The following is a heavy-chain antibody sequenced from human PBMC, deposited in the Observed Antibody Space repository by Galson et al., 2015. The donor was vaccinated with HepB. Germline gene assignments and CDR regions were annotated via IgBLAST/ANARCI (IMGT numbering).Heavy chain of an antibody. CDR3: ARGALVVVVDATQNNWFDP. CDR1: GYTFSSYS. V-gene: IGHV1-18*01. Sequence: SVKVSCKASGYTFSSYSITWARQAPGQGLEWMGWINAYNRNTDYARQLQGRVTMTTDTSTSTAYMELKSLRSDDTAVYYCARGALVVVVDATQNNWFDPWGQGTLVTVSS. J-gene: IGHJ5*02. D-gene: IGHD2-15*01. CDR2: INAYNRNT.